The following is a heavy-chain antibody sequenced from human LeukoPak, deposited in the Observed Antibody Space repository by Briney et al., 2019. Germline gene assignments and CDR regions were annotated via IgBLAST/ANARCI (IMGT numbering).Heavy chain of an antibody. CDR1: GFSFSSFW. D-gene: IGHD2-21*01. J-gene: IGHJ4*02. CDR2: IKDDGSVK. Sequence: GGSLRLSCTASGFSFSSFWMSWVRQAPGKGLEWVANIKDDGSVKNHVDSLKGRFSISRDNARNSLYLQISSLRAEDTAVYYCAREVVATASAFDCWGQGALVTVSS. V-gene: IGHV3-7*03. CDR3: AREVVATASAFDC.